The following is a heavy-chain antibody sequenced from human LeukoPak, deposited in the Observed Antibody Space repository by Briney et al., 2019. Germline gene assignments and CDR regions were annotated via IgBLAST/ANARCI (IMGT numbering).Heavy chain of an antibody. D-gene: IGHD1-26*01. J-gene: IGHJ4*02. CDR2: INPNSGGT. CDR3: ARVSGSYVYFDY. Sequence: ASVKVSCKASGYTFTGYYMHWVRQAPGQGLEWMGWINPNSGGTNYAQKFQGRVTMTRDTSISTAYMELSSLRSEDTAVYYCARVSGSYVYFDYWGQGTLVTVSS. CDR1: GYTFTGYY. V-gene: IGHV1-2*02.